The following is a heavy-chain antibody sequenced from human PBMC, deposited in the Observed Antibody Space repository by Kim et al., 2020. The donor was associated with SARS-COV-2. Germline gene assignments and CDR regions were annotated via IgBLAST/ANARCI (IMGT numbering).Heavy chain of an antibody. V-gene: IGHV4-34*01. Sequence: SETLSLTCAVYGGSFSGYYWSWIRQPPGKGLEWIGEINHSGSTNYNPSLKSRVTISVDTSKNQFSLKLSSVTAADTAVYYCARGFRSKRTYYYDSSAQYYFDYWGKGTLVTVSS. CDR2: INHSGST. J-gene: IGHJ4*02. D-gene: IGHD3-22*01. CDR1: GGSFSGYY. CDR3: ARGFRSKRTYYYDSSAQYYFDY.